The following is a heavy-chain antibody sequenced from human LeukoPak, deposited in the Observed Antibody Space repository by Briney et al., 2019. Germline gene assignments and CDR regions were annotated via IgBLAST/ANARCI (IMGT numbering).Heavy chain of an antibody. CDR2: INHSGST. CDR1: GGSFSGYY. J-gene: IGHJ5*02. D-gene: IGHD2-8*01. Sequence: SETLSLTRAVYGGSFSGYYWSWIRHPPPKGLDWIGEINHSGSTNYNPSLNSRVTISVETSSNKISLKLSSVSAADTAVYYCARQSCTNGVCWRGWFDPWGQGTLVTVSS. V-gene: IGHV4-34*01. CDR3: ARQSCTNGVCWRGWFDP.